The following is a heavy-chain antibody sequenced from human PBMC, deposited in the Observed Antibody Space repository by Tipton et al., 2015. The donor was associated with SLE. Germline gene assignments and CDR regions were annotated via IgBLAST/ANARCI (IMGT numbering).Heavy chain of an antibody. J-gene: IGHJ6*04. CDR1: GFTVSFNY. CDR2: MFSADRT. D-gene: IGHD3-16*01. Sequence: SLRLSCADSGFTVSFNYMTWVRQAPGKGLEWVSFMFSADRTFYTDSVKGRFTISRDNSKRTLYLQMSSLRSDDTAVYYCASGRDDYGNPMDVWGKGTPVTVLS. V-gene: IGHV3-53*05. CDR3: ASGRDDYGNPMDV.